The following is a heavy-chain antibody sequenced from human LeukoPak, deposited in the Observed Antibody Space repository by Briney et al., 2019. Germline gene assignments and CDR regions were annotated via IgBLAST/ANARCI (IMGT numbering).Heavy chain of an antibody. V-gene: IGHV4-4*07. CDR3: AREYCSSSSCYWNWFAP. Sequence: SETLSLTCTVSGGSISTYYGSWIRQPAGKGLEWIGRIYTSGSTNYNPSLQSRVTISLDKSKTHFSLKLNSVTAADTAVYYCAREYCSSSSCYWNWFAPWGQGTLVTVSS. CDR2: IYTSGST. D-gene: IGHD2-2*01. CDR1: GGSISTYY. J-gene: IGHJ5*02.